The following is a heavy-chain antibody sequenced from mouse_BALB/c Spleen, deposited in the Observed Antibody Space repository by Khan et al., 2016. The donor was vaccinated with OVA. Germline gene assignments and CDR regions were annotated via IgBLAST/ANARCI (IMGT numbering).Heavy chain of an antibody. V-gene: IGHV1S34*01. Sequence: LVKTGASVKISCKTSGYSFTGYYMHWVKQSHGKSLEWIGYISCYNGATTYNQKFKGKATFTVDTSSSTAYMQFHSLTSEDSAVYYGARSHLLWLYAMDYWGQGTSVTVSS. CDR2: ISCYNGAT. J-gene: IGHJ4*01. CDR3: ARSHLLWLYAMDY. CDR1: GYSFTGYY. D-gene: IGHD2-2*01.